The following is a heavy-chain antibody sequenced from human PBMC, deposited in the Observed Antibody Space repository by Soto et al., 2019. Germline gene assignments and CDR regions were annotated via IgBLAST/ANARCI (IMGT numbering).Heavy chain of an antibody. V-gene: IGHV3-49*04. CDR1: GFTFGDYA. CDR3: TREFDIVVVVAATLYYGMDV. J-gene: IGHJ6*02. D-gene: IGHD2-15*01. Sequence: GGSLRLSCTASGFTFGDYAMSWVRQAPGKGLEWVGFIRSKAYGGTTEYAASVKGRFPISRDDSKSITYLQMNSLKTEDTAVYYCTREFDIVVVVAATLYYGMDVWGQGTTVTVSS. CDR2: IRSKAYGGTT.